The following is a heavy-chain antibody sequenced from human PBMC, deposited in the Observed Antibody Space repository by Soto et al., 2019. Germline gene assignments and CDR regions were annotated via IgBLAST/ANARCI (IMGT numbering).Heavy chain of an antibody. CDR2: INHSGRT. D-gene: IGHD6-19*01. Sequence: QVQLQQWGAGLLKPSETLSLTCAVYGGSFSGYYWNWIRQPPGKGLEWIGEINHSGRTNYNPSLKSRVTISVDTSKNQFSLKVTSVTAADTAVYYCARGWGAVADYWGQGTLVTVSS. V-gene: IGHV4-34*01. J-gene: IGHJ4*02. CDR3: ARGWGAVADY. CDR1: GGSFSGYY.